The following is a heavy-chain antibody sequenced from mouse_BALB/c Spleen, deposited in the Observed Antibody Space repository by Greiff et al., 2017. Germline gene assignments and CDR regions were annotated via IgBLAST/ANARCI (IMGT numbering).Heavy chain of an antibody. Sequence: EVHLVESGGGLVKPGGSLKLSCAASGFTFSSYAMSWVRQSPEKRLEWVAEISSGGSYTYYPDTVTGRFTISRDNAKNTLYLEMSSLRSEDTAMYYCARDGGTARATAFAYWGQGTLVTVSA. D-gene: IGHD3-2*01. CDR2: ISSGGSYT. CDR1: GFTFSSYA. CDR3: ARDGGTARATAFAY. J-gene: IGHJ3*01. V-gene: IGHV5-9-4*01.